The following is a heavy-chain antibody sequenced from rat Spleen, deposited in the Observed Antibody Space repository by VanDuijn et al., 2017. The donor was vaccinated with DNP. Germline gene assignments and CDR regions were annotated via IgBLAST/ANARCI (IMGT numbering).Heavy chain of an antibody. V-gene: IGHV5-31*01. Sequence: EVQLVESGGDLVQPGRSLKLSCEASGFTFNNHWMTWIRQVPGQGLEWVASITPSGGNTYFPDSVKGRFTISRNNAENTLYLQINSLRSEDTATYYCARGIITALPYWSFDFWGPGTMVTVSS. J-gene: IGHJ1*01. D-gene: IGHD1-6*01. CDR3: ARGIITALPYWSFDF. CDR1: GFTFNNHW. CDR2: ITPSGGNT.